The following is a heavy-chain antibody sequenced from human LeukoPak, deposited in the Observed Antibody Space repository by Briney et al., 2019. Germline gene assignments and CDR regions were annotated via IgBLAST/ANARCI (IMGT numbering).Heavy chain of an antibody. Sequence: PGGSLRLSCAASGFTFSSYSMNWVRQAPGKGLESVSSISGSSSYIYYADSVRGRFTISRDNAKNSLYLQMNSLRAEDTAVYYCARVEWDLLGPGVATYWGQGTLVTVSS. CDR2: ISGSSSYI. V-gene: IGHV3-21*01. J-gene: IGHJ4*02. CDR1: GFTFSSYS. CDR3: ARVEWDLLGPGVATY. D-gene: IGHD1-26*01.